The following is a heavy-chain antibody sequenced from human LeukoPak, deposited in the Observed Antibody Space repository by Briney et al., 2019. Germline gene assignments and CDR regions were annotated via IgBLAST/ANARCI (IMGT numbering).Heavy chain of an antibody. V-gene: IGHV3-13*01. J-gene: IGHJ1*01. CDR2: IGTAGDT. D-gene: IGHD3-22*01. CDR1: GFTFSSYD. Sequence: GGSLRLSCAASGFTFSSYDMHWVRQATGRGLEWVSAIGTAGDTYYPGSVKGRFTISRDNSKNTLYLQMNSLRAEDTAVYYCAKEEGYYYDSGGYYVEYFQHWGQGTLVTVSS. CDR3: AKEEGYYYDSGGYYVEYFQH.